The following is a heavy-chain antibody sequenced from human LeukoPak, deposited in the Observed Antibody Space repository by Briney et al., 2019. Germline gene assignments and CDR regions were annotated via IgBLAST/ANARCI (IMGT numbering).Heavy chain of an antibody. CDR3: VKEGNGAFDI. V-gene: IGHV3-64D*09. J-gene: IGHJ3*02. Sequence: GGSLRLSCAASGFTFSDYSMNWVRQAPGKGLEYVSAVSSIGGSTYYADSVKGRFTISRDNPKNTLYLQMISLRPEDTAVYYCVKEGNGAFDIWGQGTMVTVSS. CDR2: VSSIGGST. D-gene: IGHD2-8*01. CDR1: GFTFSDYS.